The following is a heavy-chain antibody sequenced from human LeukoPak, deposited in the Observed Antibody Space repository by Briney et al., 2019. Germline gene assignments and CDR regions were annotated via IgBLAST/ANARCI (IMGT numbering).Heavy chain of an antibody. D-gene: IGHD3-16*01. J-gene: IGHJ4*02. CDR2: IYYSGST. V-gene: IGHV4-59*01. Sequence: SETLSLTCTVSGGSISSYYWSWIRQPPGKGLEWIGYIYYSGSTNYNPSLKSRVTISVDTSKNQFSLKLSSVTAADTAVYYCARFFYGQGFLYWGQGTLVTVSS. CDR3: ARFFYGQGFLY. CDR1: GGSISSYY.